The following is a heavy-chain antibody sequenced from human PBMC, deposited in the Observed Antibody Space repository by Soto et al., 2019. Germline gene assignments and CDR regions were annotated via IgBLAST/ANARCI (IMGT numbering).Heavy chain of an antibody. CDR3: AKDHLCGGDCWGYYGMDV. V-gene: IGHV3-23*01. Sequence: GGSLRFSCEASGFTFRNYAMSWVRQAPGKGLEWVSAISGSGGSTDYADSVKGRFTISRDNSKNTLYLQMNSLRAEDTAVYYCAKDHLCGGDCWGYYGMDVWGQGTTVTVSS. D-gene: IGHD2-21*02. CDR2: ISGSGGST. CDR1: GFTFRNYA. J-gene: IGHJ6*02.